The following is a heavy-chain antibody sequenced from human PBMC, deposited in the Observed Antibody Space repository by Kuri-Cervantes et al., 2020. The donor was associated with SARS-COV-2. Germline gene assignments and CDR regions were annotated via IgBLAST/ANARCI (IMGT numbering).Heavy chain of an antibody. V-gene: IGHV3-30*04. CDR2: TSFDGTKK. Sequence: GESLKISCAASHFTFSSYAFHWVRQAPGKGLEWVALTSFDGTKKYYADSVKGRVTISRDNSKSTLYLQMNSLRPEDTAVYCCARSSDTAMERELDYWGQGTLVTVSS. CDR3: ARSSDTAMERELDY. D-gene: IGHD5-18*01. CDR1: HFTFSSYA. J-gene: IGHJ4*02.